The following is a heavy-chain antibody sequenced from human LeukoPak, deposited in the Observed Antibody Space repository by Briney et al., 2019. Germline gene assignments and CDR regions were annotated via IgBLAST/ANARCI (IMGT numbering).Heavy chain of an antibody. J-gene: IGHJ4*02. CDR2: ISGSTGNT. Sequence: ASVKVSCKASGYLSTRYGFIWVRQAPGHGLQWMGWISGSTGNTNYAQIVQGRVSMTADTSTNTAYMELRSLTVDDTAVYYCARAGRGTYCYFDVWGQGTLVTVSS. CDR3: ARAGRGTYCYFDV. D-gene: IGHD3-10*01. V-gene: IGHV1-18*01. CDR1: GYLSTRYG.